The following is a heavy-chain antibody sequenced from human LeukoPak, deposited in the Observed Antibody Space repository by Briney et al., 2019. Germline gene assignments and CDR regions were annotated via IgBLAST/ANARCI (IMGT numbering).Heavy chain of an antibody. CDR1: GFTVSSNY. CDR3: ARSGWLVGARGFDY. D-gene: IGHD1-26*01. CDR2: IYSGGST. J-gene: IGHJ4*02. Sequence: GGSLRLSCAASGFTVSSNYMSWVRQAPGKGLEWVSVIYSGGSTYYADSVKVRFTISRDNSKNTLYLQMNSLRAEYTAVYYGARSGWLVGARGFDYWGQGTLVTVSS. V-gene: IGHV3-66*02.